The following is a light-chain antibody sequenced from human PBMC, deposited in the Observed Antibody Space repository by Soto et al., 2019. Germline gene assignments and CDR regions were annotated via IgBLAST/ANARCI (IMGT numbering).Light chain of an antibody. Sequence: QSVLTQPPSVSGAPGQRVTISCTGSSSDIGAGFDVHWYQHLPGTAPKLLIYGNTNRPSGVPGRFSGSKSGTSASLVITGLQAGDEADYYCQSYENSRTGFYVFGTGTKV. CDR3: QSYENSRTGFYV. J-gene: IGLJ1*01. CDR1: SSDIGAGFD. V-gene: IGLV1-40*01. CDR2: GNT.